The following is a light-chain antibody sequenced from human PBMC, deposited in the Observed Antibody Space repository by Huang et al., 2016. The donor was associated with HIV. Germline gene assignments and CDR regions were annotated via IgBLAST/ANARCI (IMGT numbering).Light chain of an antibody. CDR1: RSVRSN. J-gene: IGKJ2*01. CDR3: HQRSNWPPDT. Sequence: EIVLTQSPATLSLSPGERATLSCRASRSVRSNLAWYQQQPGQPPGRLIYDASNRAAGIAARFSGSGSGTDFTLTISSLEPEDFAVYYCHQRSNWPPDTFGQGTKLDIK. CDR2: DAS. V-gene: IGKV3-11*01.